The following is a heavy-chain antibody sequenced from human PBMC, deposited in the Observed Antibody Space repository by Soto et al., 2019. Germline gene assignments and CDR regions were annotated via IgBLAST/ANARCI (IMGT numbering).Heavy chain of an antibody. D-gene: IGHD3-22*01. J-gene: IGHJ4*02. CDR1: GFTFRSYG. CDR2: IWYDGSKK. V-gene: IGHV3-33*01. CDR3: ARDPYGYYDSSGYPALHFDY. Sequence: LRLSCAASGFTFRSYGMHWVRQAPGKGLEWVAVIWYDGSKKYYADSVKGRFTISRDNSKNTLYLQMNSLRAEDTAVYYCARDPYGYYDSSGYPALHFDYWGQGTLVTVSS.